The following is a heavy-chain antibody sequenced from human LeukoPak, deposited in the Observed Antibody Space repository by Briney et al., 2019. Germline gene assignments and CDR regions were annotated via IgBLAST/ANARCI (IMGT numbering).Heavy chain of an antibody. CDR3: ARSKPYYDILTGYRGEYYFDY. V-gene: IGHV3-64*01. CDR2: ISSNGGST. Sequence: GGSLRLSCAASGFTFSSYAMHWVRQAPGKGLEYVSAISSNGGSTYYANSVKDRFTISRDNSKNTLYLQMGSLRAEDTAVYYCARSKPYYDILTGYRGEYYFDYWGQGTLVTVSS. D-gene: IGHD3-9*01. CDR1: GFTFSSYA. J-gene: IGHJ4*02.